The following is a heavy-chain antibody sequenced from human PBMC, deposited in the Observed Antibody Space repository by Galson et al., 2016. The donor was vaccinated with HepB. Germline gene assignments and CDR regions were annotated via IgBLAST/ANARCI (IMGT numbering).Heavy chain of an antibody. CDR3: AGEETDPSEFPVAYFQY. CDR1: GVSISSGPYY. D-gene: IGHD3-10*01. Sequence: TLSLTCTVSGVSISSGPYYWTWIRQPAGRGLEWIGRIYTSGTTNYNPSLKGRVTMSVDRSKNQFSLKVISVTAADTAMYYCAGEETDPSEFPVAYFQYWGQRSLVTVSS. V-gene: IGHV4-61*02. J-gene: IGHJ1*01. CDR2: IYTSGTT.